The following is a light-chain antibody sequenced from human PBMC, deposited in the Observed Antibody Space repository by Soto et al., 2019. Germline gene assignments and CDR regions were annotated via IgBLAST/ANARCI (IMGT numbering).Light chain of an antibody. Sequence: EIPLTQSPATLSSSPLETCTVPCLASQSVSSYLAWYQQKPGQAPRLLIYDASNRATGIPARFSGSGSGTDFTLTISSLEPEDFAVYYCQQRSNWLITFGQGTRLEIK. CDR1: QSVSSY. CDR2: DAS. CDR3: QQRSNWLIT. J-gene: IGKJ5*01. V-gene: IGKV3-11*01.